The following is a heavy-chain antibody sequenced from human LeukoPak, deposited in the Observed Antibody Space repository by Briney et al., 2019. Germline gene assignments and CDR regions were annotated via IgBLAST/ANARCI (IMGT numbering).Heavy chain of an antibody. Sequence: GGSLRLSCSASGFPFNTYNMHWVRQAPGKGLEWVSAISFDAANDHYADSVKGRFTISRDNSKNTLYLQMNSLRAEDTAVYYCAKDSPEYSGSYWDAFDIWGQGTMVTVSS. CDR2: ISFDAAND. D-gene: IGHD1-26*01. J-gene: IGHJ3*02. V-gene: IGHV3-30-3*02. CDR3: AKDSPEYSGSYWDAFDI. CDR1: GFPFNTYN.